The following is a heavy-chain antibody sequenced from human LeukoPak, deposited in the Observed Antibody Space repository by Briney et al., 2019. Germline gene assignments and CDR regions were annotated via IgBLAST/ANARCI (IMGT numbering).Heavy chain of an antibody. CDR2: ISGSGST. V-gene: IGHV4-4*07. D-gene: IGHD6-19*01. CDR3: ARHVRKRGIAVAGTPGWFDP. Sequence: PSETLSLTCSVSGDSISYFYWSWIRQAAGKGLEWIGRISGSGSTDYNASLKSRVTMSVDTSKNQLSLKVISVTAADTAAYYCARHVRKRGIAVAGTPGWFDPWGQGTLVTVSS. J-gene: IGHJ5*02. CDR1: GDSISYFY.